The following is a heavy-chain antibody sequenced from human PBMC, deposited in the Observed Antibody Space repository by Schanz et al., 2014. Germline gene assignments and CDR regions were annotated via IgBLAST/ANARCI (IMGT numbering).Heavy chain of an antibody. Sequence: VQLVESGGGLVQPGGSLRLSCAASGFNFKAYAMSWVRQAPGKGLEWVSSISSGGRNISYADSLKGRFTISRDNGETSVYLQINSLRVEDTAVYYCARFLARYQYYGVDVWGQGTTVIVSS. J-gene: IGHJ6*02. CDR1: GFNFKAYA. CDR3: ARFLARYQYYGVDV. CDR2: ISSGGRNI. D-gene: IGHD3-3*01. V-gene: IGHV3-21*04.